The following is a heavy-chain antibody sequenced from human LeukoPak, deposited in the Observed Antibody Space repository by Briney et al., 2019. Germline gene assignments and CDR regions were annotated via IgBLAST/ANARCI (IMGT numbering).Heavy chain of an antibody. V-gene: IGHV5-51*01. D-gene: IGHD3-10*01. J-gene: IGHJ5*02. CDR3: ARTNYYALMNWFDP. CDR1: GFTFTTYW. CDR2: IYPGDSDT. Sequence: LGESLKISCKGSGFTFTTYWIGWVRQMPGKGLEWMGIIYPGDSDTRYSPSFQGQVTISADKSISTAYLQWSSLKASDTAMYYCARTNYYALMNWFDPWGQGTLVTVSS.